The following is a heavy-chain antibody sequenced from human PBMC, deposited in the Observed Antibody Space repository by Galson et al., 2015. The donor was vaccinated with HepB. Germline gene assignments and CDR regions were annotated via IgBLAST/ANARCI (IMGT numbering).Heavy chain of an antibody. CDR2: IPYDGNNK. D-gene: IGHD4-11*01. CDR1: GFTFTNFA. Sequence: SLRLSCAASGFTFTNFAMHWVRQAPGKGLEWVTTIPYDGNNKFYADSVKGRFTVSRDISKNTLYLQMNSLRAGDTAVYYCALYSNYWYWGQGALVTVSS. CDR3: ALYSNYWY. V-gene: IGHV3-30-3*01. J-gene: IGHJ4*02.